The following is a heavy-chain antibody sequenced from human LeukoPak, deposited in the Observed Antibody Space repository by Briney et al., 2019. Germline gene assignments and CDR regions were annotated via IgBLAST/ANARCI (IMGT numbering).Heavy chain of an antibody. D-gene: IGHD6-19*01. J-gene: IGHJ4*02. V-gene: IGHV3-21*01. CDR2: ISSSATYI. Sequence: PGGSLRLSCAASGFTFSNFGMRWVRQTPGKGLEWVSSISSSATYIDYADSVKGRFTISRDNARNSLFLHTTSLTAEDTAVYFCAIDTYSSGWYTFDYWGQGTLVTVSS. CDR3: AIDTYSSGWYTFDY. CDR1: GFTFSNFG.